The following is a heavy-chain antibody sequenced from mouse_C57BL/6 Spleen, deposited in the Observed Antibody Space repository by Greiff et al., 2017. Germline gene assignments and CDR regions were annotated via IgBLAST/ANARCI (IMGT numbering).Heavy chain of an antibody. J-gene: IGHJ2*01. Sequence: VLLQQSGAELAKPGASVKLSCTASGYTFTSYCMHWVKQRPGQGLEWIGYINPSSGYTKYNQKFKDKATLTADKSSSTAYMQLSSLTYEDSAVYACERPSYYGRSAAYWGQGTTLTVSA. D-gene: IGHD1-1*01. CDR2: INPSSGYT. CDR1: GYTFTSYC. V-gene: IGHV1-7*01. CDR3: ERPSYYGRSAAY.